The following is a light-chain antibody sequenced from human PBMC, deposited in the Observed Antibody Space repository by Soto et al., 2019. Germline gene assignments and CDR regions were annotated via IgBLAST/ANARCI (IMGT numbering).Light chain of an antibody. CDR2: SDN. J-gene: IGLJ3*02. CDR3: ATWDDTLNGRV. V-gene: IGLV1-44*01. Sequence: QSVLTQPPSASGTPGQRVFISCSGSSSNIGSNSVNWYHQVAGTAPKLLIHSDNQRPSGVPDRFSGSKSGTSASLAISGLQSGDEADYYCATWDDTLNGRVFGGGTKVTVL. CDR1: SSNIGSNS.